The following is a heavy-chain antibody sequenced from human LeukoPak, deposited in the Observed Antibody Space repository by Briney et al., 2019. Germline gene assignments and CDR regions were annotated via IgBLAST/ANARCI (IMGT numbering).Heavy chain of an antibody. D-gene: IGHD3-3*01. CDR1: GGSISSYY. V-gene: IGHV4-34*01. Sequence: PSETLSLTCTVSGGSISSYYWSWIRQPPGKGLGWIGEINHSGSTNYNPSLKSRVTISVDTSKNQFSLKLSSVTAADTAVYYCASGRRYDFWSGYYDYWGQGTLVTVSS. J-gene: IGHJ4*02. CDR3: ASGRRYDFWSGYYDY. CDR2: INHSGST.